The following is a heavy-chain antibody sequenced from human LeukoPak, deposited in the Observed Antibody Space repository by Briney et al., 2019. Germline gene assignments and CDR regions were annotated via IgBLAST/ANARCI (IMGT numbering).Heavy chain of an antibody. J-gene: IGHJ6*03. V-gene: IGHV3-30*04. Sequence: PGGSLRLSCAASGFTFSSYAMHWVRQAPGKGLEWVAVISYDGSNKYYADSVKGRFTISRDNSKNTLYLQMNSLRAEDTAVYYCARDRRRITIFGVVIMGYYYMDVWGKGTTVTVSS. CDR2: ISYDGSNK. CDR1: GFTFSSYA. CDR3: ARDRRRITIFGVVIMGYYYMDV. D-gene: IGHD3-3*01.